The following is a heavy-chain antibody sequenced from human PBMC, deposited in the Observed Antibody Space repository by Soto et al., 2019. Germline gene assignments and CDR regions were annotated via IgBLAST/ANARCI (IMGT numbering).Heavy chain of an antibody. CDR3: AKNSPLIQDRRYYYYMAV. Sequence: EVQLLESGGGLVQPGGSLRLSCAASGFTFSSYAMSWVRQAPGKGLEWVSAISGSGGITYYPDSVKGRFTISRDNSKNTLYLQMNSLSAEDTAVYYCAKNSPLIQDRRYYYYMAVWGKGTTVTVSS. D-gene: IGHD2-21*01. CDR1: GFTFSSYA. CDR2: ISGSGGIT. V-gene: IGHV3-23*01. J-gene: IGHJ6*03.